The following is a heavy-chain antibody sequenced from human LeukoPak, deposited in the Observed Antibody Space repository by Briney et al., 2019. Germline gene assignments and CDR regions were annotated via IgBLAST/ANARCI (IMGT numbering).Heavy chain of an antibody. D-gene: IGHD2-15*01. V-gene: IGHV4-39*01. CDR2: IYYSGGT. CDR1: GGSISSSSYY. CDR3: ARHLVENTNIVVVVAATPYNWFDP. Sequence: KPSETLSLTCTVSGGSISSSSYYWGWSRPPPGKGLEGGGSIYYSGGTYYNPSLKSRVTISVDTSKNQFSLKLSSVTAADTAVYYCARHLVENTNIVVVVAATPYNWFDPWGQGTLVTVSS. J-gene: IGHJ5*02.